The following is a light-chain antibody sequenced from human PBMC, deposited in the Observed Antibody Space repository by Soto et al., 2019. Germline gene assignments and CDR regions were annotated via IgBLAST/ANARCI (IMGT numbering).Light chain of an antibody. CDR3: QQYGSSPLT. V-gene: IGKV3-20*01. CDR1: QTVSSSY. J-gene: IGKJ4*01. Sequence: ETVLTQSPGTLSLSPGERATLSCRASQTVSSSYLAWYQQKPGQAPRLLIYGASSRATGIPDRFSGSGSGTDFTLTISRLEPEDSAVYYCQQYGSSPLTFGGGTRWIS. CDR2: GAS.